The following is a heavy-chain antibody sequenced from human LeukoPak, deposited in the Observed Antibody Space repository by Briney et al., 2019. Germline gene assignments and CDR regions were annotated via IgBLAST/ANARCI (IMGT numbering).Heavy chain of an antibody. CDR1: GFTLSAYW. D-gene: IGHD3-22*01. J-gene: IGHJ4*02. Sequence: GGSLRLSCAASGFTLSAYWMHWVRQAPGKGLMWVSRIEGDGNRITYADSVKGRFTISRDNSKNTLYLQMNSLRAEDTAVYYCARGSLYYYDSSGYYPFDYWGQGTLVTVSS. CDR3: ARGSLYYYDSSGYYPFDY. CDR2: IEGDGNRI. V-gene: IGHV3-74*01.